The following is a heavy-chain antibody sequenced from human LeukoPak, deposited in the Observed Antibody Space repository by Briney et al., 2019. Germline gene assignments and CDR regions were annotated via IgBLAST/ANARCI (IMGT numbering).Heavy chain of an antibody. J-gene: IGHJ4*02. D-gene: IGHD3-9*01. Sequence: PSETLSLTCTVSGGSISSGGYSWSWIRQPPGKGLEWIGYIYHSGSTYYNPSLKSRVTISVDRSKNQFSLKLSSVTAADTAVYYCARALTLYLDYWGQGTLVTVSS. CDR1: GGSISSGGYS. CDR3: ARALTLYLDY. V-gene: IGHV4-30-2*01. CDR2: IYHSGST.